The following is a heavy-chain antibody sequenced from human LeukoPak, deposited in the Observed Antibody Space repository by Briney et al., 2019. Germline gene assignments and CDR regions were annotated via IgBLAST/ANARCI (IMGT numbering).Heavy chain of an antibody. CDR3: ARVRGSLQFDAFDI. V-gene: IGHV3-21*01. Sequence: PGGSLRLSCAASGLDFSTYSMNWVRQAPGKGLEWVSSVSDSSTFTYYADSVTGRFTISRDNVKNSLYLQMNSLRAEDTAVYYCARVRGSLQFDAFDIWGQGTMVTVSS. CDR1: GLDFSTYS. D-gene: IGHD3-10*01. J-gene: IGHJ3*02. CDR2: VSDSSTFT.